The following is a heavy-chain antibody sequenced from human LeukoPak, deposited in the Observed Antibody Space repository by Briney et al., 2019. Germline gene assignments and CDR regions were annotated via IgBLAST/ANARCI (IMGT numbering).Heavy chain of an antibody. J-gene: IGHJ4*02. Sequence: GGSLRLSCAASGFTVSSTYMSWVRQAPGKGLEWVSLIYSDGSTFYADSVKGRFTISRDNSKNTLYLQMSSLRAEDTAVYYCARDSSSFPNYFDYWGQGTLVTVSS. CDR3: ARDSSSFPNYFDY. V-gene: IGHV3-53*01. CDR2: IYSDGST. CDR1: GFTVSSTY. D-gene: IGHD3-3*02.